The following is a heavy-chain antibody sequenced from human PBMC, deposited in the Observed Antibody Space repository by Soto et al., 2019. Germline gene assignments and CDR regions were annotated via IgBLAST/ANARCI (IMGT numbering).Heavy chain of an antibody. J-gene: IGHJ2*01. V-gene: IGHV1-18*01. CDR2: ISANNGNT. D-gene: IGHD2-2*01. CDR1: GYTFTAYA. Sequence: ASVKVSCKASGYTFTAYAITWVRQAPGQGLEWMGWISANNGNTNYAQKFQCRVTMTKDTSTSTAYMELRSLRSDDTAVYYCARVGELGCSTSSCYVWYFDLWGRGTLVTVSS. CDR3: ARVGELGCSTSSCYVWYFDL.